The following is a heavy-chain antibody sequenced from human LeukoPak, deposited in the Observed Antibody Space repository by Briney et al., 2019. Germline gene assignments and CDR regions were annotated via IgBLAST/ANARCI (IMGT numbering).Heavy chain of an antibody. Sequence: GSLRLSCAASGFTFTGYEMNWVRQAPGKGLEWVSYISTGGGSISYAHSVKGRFTISRDNAKNSLYLQMNSLRAEDTALYYCARDFAGGFDYWGQGSLVTVSS. CDR3: ARDFAGGFDY. D-gene: IGHD2-15*01. J-gene: IGHJ4*02. CDR2: ISTGGGSI. V-gene: IGHV3-48*03. CDR1: GFTFTGYE.